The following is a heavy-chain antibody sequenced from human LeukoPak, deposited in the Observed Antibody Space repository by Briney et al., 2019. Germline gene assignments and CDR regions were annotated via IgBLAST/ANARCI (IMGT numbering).Heavy chain of an antibody. CDR3: AKDYESGDIVVVVAAFDYFDY. V-gene: IGHV3-23*01. J-gene: IGHJ4*02. Sequence: GGSLRLSCAASGFTFSSYAMSWVRQAPGKGLEWVSAISGSGGSTYYADSLKGRFTISRDNSKNTLYLQMNSLSAEDTAVYYCAKDYESGDIVVVVAAFDYFDYWGQGTLVTVSS. CDR1: GFTFSSYA. CDR2: ISGSGGST. D-gene: IGHD2-15*01.